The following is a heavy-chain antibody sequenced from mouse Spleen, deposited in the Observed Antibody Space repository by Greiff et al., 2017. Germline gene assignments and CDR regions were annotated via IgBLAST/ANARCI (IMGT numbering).Heavy chain of an antibody. CDR2: ISSGSSTI. J-gene: IGHJ2*01. CDR3: ARNYYFDY. Sequence: VKLMESGGGLVKPGGSLKLSCAASGFTFSDYGMHWVRQAPEKGLEWVAYISSGSSTIYYADTVKGRFTISRDNAKNTLFLQMTSLRSEDTAMYYCARNYYFDYWGQGTTLTVSS. V-gene: IGHV5-17*01. CDR1: GFTFSDYG.